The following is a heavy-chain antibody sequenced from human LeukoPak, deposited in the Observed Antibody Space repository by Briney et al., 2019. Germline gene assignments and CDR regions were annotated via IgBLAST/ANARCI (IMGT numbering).Heavy chain of an antibody. V-gene: IGHV4-34*01. J-gene: IGHJ4*02. CDR2: INHSGST. Sequence: PAETLSLTCAVYGGSFSGYYWSWIRQPPGKGLEWIEEINHSGSTNYNPSLKSRVTISVDTSKNQSSLQLSSVTAAGAAVYYCESGGYGDYFRTIDYWGQGTLVTVSS. D-gene: IGHD4-17*01. CDR1: GGSFSGYY. CDR3: ESGGYGDYFRTIDY.